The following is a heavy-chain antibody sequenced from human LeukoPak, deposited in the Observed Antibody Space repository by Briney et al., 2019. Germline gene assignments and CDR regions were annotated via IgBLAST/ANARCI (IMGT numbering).Heavy chain of an antibody. CDR1: GITFSSHA. CDR2: ISASGGTT. CDR3: AKLGGLIVTVTLAMGV. Sequence: PGGSLRLSCVASGITFSSHAMTWVRQGPGKGLDWVSGISASGGTTYYAESVKGRFTISRDNSKNTLYLQMNSLRAEDTAVYYCAKLGGLIVTVTLAMGVWGQGTTVTVSS. J-gene: IGHJ6*02. V-gene: IGHV3-23*01. D-gene: IGHD4-11*01.